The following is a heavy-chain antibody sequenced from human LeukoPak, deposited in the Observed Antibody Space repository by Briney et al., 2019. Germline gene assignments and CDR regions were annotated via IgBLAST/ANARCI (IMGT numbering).Heavy chain of an antibody. CDR2: ISGGGGST. J-gene: IGHJ4*02. CDR3: AKGYYDSSGLYDY. Sequence: GGSLRLSCAASGFTFSSYAMSWVHQAPGKGLEWVSAISGGGGSTYYADSVKGRFTISRDNSKNTLYLQMNGLRAEDTAVYYCAKGYYDSSGLYDYWGQGTLVTVSS. V-gene: IGHV3-23*01. CDR1: GFTFSSYA. D-gene: IGHD3-22*01.